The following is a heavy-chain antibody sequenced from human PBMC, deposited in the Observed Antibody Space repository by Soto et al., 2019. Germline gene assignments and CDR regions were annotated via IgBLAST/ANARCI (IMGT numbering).Heavy chain of an antibody. V-gene: IGHV1-18*01. D-gene: IGHD3-9*01. CDR3: ATPYYDILTGYNYYGMDV. J-gene: IGHJ6*02. Sequence: ASVKVSCKASGYTFTSYGISWVRQAPGQGLEWMGWISAYNGNTNYAQKLQGRVTMTTDTSTSTAYMGLRSLRSDDTAVYYCATPYYDILTGYNYYGMDVWGQGTTVTVSS. CDR2: ISAYNGNT. CDR1: GYTFTSYG.